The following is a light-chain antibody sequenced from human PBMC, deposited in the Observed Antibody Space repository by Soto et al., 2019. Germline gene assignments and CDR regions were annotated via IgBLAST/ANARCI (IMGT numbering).Light chain of an antibody. CDR3: QQYNSFWT. J-gene: IGKJ1*01. CDR1: QSISSW. CDR2: DVS. Sequence: DIQMTHSRYTLCASVGEKVAITYRASQSISSWLAWYQQKPGKAPKLLIYDVSSLESGVPSRFSGSGSGTEFTLTISSLQPDDTATYYCQQYNSFWTFGQGTKV. V-gene: IGKV1-5*01.